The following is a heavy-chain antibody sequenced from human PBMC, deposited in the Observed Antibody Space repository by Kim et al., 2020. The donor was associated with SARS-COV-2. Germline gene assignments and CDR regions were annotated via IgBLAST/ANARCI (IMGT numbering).Heavy chain of an antibody. V-gene: IGHV3-48*01. CDR3: ARDWNWGIDV. Sequence: GSLRLSCAASGFTFTTYNMNWVRQAPGKGLEWISYISVTDAIYYADSVKGRFTISRDYAKNSLDLQMNSLRGEDTAVYYCARDWNWGIDVWGQGTLVTV. D-gene: IGHD7-27*01. J-gene: IGHJ4*02. CDR2: ISVTDAI. CDR1: GFTFTTYN.